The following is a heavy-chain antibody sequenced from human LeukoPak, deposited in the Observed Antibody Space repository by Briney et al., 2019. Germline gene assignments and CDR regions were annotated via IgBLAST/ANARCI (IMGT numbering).Heavy chain of an antibody. Sequence: ASVKVSCKASGYAFTSYAMHWVRQAPGQRLEWMGWINAGNGNTKYSQKFQGRVTITRDTSASTAYMELSSLRSEDTAVHYCARDRSYYDILTGDKHFDYWGQGTLVTVSS. CDR2: INAGNGNT. D-gene: IGHD3-9*01. CDR3: ARDRSYYDILTGDKHFDY. V-gene: IGHV1-3*01. CDR1: GYAFTSYA. J-gene: IGHJ4*02.